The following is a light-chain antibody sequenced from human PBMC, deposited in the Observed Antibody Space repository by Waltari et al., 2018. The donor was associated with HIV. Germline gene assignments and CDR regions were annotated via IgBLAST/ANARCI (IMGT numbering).Light chain of an antibody. J-gene: IGLJ3*02. CDR3: CAFAGANTWV. V-gene: IGLV2-23*02. CDR1: STDVGNYNL. CDR2: EVT. Sequence: QSALTQPASVSGSPGQSITISCSGTSTDVGNYNLVSWYQQHPARAPKLIIYEVTKWPSGVSHRFSDSKSGNTASLTISGLQADDEADYYCCAFAGANTWVFGGGTKLIVL.